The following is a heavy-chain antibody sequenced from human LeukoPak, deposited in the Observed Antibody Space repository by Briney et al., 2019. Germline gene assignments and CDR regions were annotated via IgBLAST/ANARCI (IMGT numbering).Heavy chain of an antibody. CDR3: ARAQINYDFWSGYYRDYFDY. CDR1: GGSISSGGYY. CDR2: IYYSGST. V-gene: IGHV4-31*03. D-gene: IGHD3-3*01. J-gene: IGHJ4*02. Sequence: KASQTLSLTCTVSGGSISSGGYYWSWIRQHPGKGLEWIGYIYYSGSTYYNPSLKGRVTISVDTSKNQFSLKLSSVTAADTAVYYCARAQINYDFWSGYYRDYFDYWGQGTLVTVSS.